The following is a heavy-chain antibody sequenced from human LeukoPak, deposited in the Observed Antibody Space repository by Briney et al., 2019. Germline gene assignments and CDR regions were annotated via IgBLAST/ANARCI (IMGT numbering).Heavy chain of an antibody. CDR3: ARGKDSSHDY. Sequence: GGSLRLSCAASGFTFSSYWMHWVRQAQGKGLVWVSRISTDGSNTNYADSVNGRFTVSRDNAKNTLYLQMNSLRAEDTAVYYCARGKDSSHDYWGQGTLVTVSS. V-gene: IGHV3-74*01. D-gene: IGHD2-15*01. CDR1: GFTFSSYW. J-gene: IGHJ4*02. CDR2: ISTDGSNT.